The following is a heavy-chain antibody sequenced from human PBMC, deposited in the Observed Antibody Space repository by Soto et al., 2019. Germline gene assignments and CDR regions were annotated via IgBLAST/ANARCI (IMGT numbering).Heavy chain of an antibody. V-gene: IGHV4-4*02. CDR1: GGSISSSNW. J-gene: IGHJ4*02. Sequence: QVQLQESGPGLVKPSGTLSLTCAVSGGSISSSNWWSWVRQPPGTGLEWIGEIYHTGNTNYKPSLTRRVTMAVDKSRNQSSLKLISVPAADPAVYYCARRWGEGRVDYWGQGTLVTVSS. CDR3: ARRWGEGRVDY. D-gene: IGHD3-10*01. CDR2: IYHTGNT.